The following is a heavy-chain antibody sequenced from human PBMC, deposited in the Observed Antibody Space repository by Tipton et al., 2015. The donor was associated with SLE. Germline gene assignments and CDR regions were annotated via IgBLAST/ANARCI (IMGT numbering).Heavy chain of an antibody. CDR1: GGSFSGYY. V-gene: IGHV4-30-4*08. CDR2: IYYSGST. D-gene: IGHD2-15*01. CDR3: ARGHRIARRSDSSFDY. J-gene: IGHJ4*02. Sequence: TLSLTCAVYGGSFSGYYWSWIRQPPGKGLEWIGYIYYSGSTYYNPSLKSRVTISVDASKNQFSLKLSSVTAADTAVYYCARGHRIARRSDSSFDYWGQGTLVTVSS.